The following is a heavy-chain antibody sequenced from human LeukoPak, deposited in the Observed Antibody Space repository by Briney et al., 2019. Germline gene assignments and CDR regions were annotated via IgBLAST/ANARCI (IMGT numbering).Heavy chain of an antibody. Sequence: VASVKVSCKASGGTFSSYAISWVRQAPGQGLEWMGGIIPIFGTANYAQKFQGRVTITADESTSTAYMELSSLRSEDTAVYYCARHYGDYVVGNWFDPWGQGTLVTVSS. CDR2: IIPIFGTA. V-gene: IGHV1-69*13. CDR3: ARHYGDYVVGNWFDP. D-gene: IGHD4-17*01. J-gene: IGHJ5*02. CDR1: GGTFSSYA.